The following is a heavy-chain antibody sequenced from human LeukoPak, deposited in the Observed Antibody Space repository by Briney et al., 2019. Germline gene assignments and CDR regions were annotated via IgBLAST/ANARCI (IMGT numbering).Heavy chain of an antibody. CDR2: IKQDGSEK. Sequence: GGSLRLSCAASGFTFSDYYMSWIRQTPGKGLEWVANIKQDGSEKYYVGSVKGRCTISRDNAKNSLYLQLNSLRAEDTAVYYCARVYTYGYVFPDYWGQGTLVTVSS. CDR1: GFTFSDYY. J-gene: IGHJ4*02. V-gene: IGHV3-7*01. CDR3: ARVYTYGYVFPDY. D-gene: IGHD2-2*02.